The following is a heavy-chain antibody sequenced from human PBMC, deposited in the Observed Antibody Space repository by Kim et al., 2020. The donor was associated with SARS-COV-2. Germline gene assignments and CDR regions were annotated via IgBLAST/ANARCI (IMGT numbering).Heavy chain of an antibody. Sequence: RVTKSVDTSKNQFSLKLSSVTAADTAVYYCARQGHYYYGSGSPYYFDYWGQGTLVTVSS. J-gene: IGHJ4*02. D-gene: IGHD3-10*01. CDR3: ARQGHYYYGSGSPYYFDY. V-gene: IGHV4-39*01.